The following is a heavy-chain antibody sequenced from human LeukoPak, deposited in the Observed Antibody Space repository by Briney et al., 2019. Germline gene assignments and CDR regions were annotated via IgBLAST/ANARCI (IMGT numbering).Heavy chain of an antibody. CDR3: ERLGAEGWLQWEADFDD. CDR1: GFTFSTYS. Sequence: GGSLRLSCAASGFTFSTYSMNWVRQAPGEGLEWVSSISSSSSYIYYADSVKGRFTISRDSAKNSLYLQMQSLRAEDTAVYDYERLGAEGWLQWEADFDDWGHGTLVTVSP. D-gene: IGHD5-24*01. J-gene: IGHJ4*01. V-gene: IGHV3-21*01. CDR2: ISSSSSYI.